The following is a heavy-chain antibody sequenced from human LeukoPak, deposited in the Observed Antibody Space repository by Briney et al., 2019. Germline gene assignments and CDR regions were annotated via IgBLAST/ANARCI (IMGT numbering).Heavy chain of an antibody. V-gene: IGHV4-30-4*01. CDR2: IYYRDST. Sequence: SQTLSLTCTVSGGSISSGDYYWSWIRQPPGKGLEWIGYIYYRDSTYYNPSLKSRVSTSVETSQNQFCPELSLVTAAGTAVYYCARSLGELFDYWGQGTLVTVSS. CDR1: GGSISSGDYY. D-gene: IGHD3-10*01. J-gene: IGHJ4*02. CDR3: ARSLGELFDY.